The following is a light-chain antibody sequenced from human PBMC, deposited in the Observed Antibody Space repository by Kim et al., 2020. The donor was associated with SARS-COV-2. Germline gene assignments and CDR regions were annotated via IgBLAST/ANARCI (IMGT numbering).Light chain of an antibody. CDR1: QSISNN. CDR3: QQYNNWPPLT. J-gene: IGKJ4*01. CDR2: GTS. Sequence: EIVMTQSPVTLSVSPGERATLSCRASQSISNNLAWYQQKPGQAPRLLIYGTSTRATDIPARFSGSGSGTVFTLTISSLQSEDFAVYYCQQYNNWPPLTFGGGTKVEIK. V-gene: IGKV3-15*01.